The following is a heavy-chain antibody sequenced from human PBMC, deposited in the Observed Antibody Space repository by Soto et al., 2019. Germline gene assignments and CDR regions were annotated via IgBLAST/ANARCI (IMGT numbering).Heavy chain of an antibody. Sequence: QVQLQESGPGLVKPSQTLSLTCTVSGGSISSGGYYWSWIRQHPGKGLEWIGYIYYSGSTYYNPSLKSRVTISVDTSKNQFALKLSSVTAADTAVYYCARVVARGSLLGYSSSSGYGMDVWGQGTTVTVSS. V-gene: IGHV4-31*03. CDR3: ARVVARGSLLGYSSSSGYGMDV. CDR2: IYYSGST. CDR1: GGSISSGGYY. J-gene: IGHJ6*02. D-gene: IGHD6-6*01.